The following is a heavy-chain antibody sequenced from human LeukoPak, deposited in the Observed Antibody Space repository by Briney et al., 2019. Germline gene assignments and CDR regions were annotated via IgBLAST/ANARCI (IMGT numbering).Heavy chain of an antibody. J-gene: IGHJ3*02. Sequence: ASVKVSCKASGYTFTGYYMHWVRQAPGQGLEGMGGINPNSGGTNYAQKFQGRVTMTRDTSISTAYMELSRLRSDDTAVYYCARESRGPTIFGVADAFDIWGQGTMVTVSS. CDR1: GYTFTGYY. V-gene: IGHV1-2*02. CDR3: ARESRGPTIFGVADAFDI. D-gene: IGHD3-3*01. CDR2: INPNSGGT.